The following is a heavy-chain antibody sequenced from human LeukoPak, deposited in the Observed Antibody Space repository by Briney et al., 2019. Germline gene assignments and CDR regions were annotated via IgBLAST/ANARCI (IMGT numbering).Heavy chain of an antibody. CDR1: GFTFGEYP. J-gene: IGHJ4*02. V-gene: IGHV3-7*01. Sequence: PGRSLRLSCTTSGFTFGEYPMSWFRQAPGKGREWVANIKQDGSEKYYVDSVKGRFTISRDNAKNSLYLQMNSLRAEDTAVYYCAREGFRPLFDYWGQGTLVTVSS. CDR2: IKQDGSEK. CDR3: AREGFRPLFDY.